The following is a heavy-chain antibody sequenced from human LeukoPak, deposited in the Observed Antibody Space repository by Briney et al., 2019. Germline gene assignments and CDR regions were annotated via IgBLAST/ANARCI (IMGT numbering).Heavy chain of an antibody. J-gene: IGHJ4*02. D-gene: IGHD4-17*01. V-gene: IGHV4-31*03. CDR3: ARSHPYGDHRY. CDR1: GGSISSGGYY. CDR2: VYYSGSA. Sequence: SETLSLTCTVSGGSISSGGYYWSWIRQHPGKGLEWIGYVYYSGSAYYNPSLKSRATISVDTSKNQFSLKLSSVTAADTAVFYCARSHPYGDHRYWGQGTLVTVSS.